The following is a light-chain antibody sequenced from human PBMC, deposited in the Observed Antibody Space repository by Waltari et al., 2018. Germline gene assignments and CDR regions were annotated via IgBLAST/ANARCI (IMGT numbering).Light chain of an antibody. CDR3: QQLYGYPLT. Sequence: DIPLTQSPSFLSASVGDRVTITCRASQGIGSFLAWYQQNPGKAPKFLIYGASTLQDWVPSRFSGSGSGTEFTLTISSLQPEDSASYYCQQLYGYPLTFGQGTKVEIK. CDR1: QGIGSF. V-gene: IGKV1-9*01. J-gene: IGKJ1*01. CDR2: GAS.